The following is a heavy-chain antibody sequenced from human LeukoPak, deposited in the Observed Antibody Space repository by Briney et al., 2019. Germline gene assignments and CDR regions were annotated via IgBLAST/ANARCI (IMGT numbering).Heavy chain of an antibody. CDR3: ARESSAEAHTMIRDWLDP. CDR1: GYSFNFGHL. CDR2: INHSGRT. D-gene: IGHD3-22*01. J-gene: IGHJ5*02. Sequence: PSETLSLTCDVSGYSFNFGHLWGWLRQPPGKGLEWMASINHSGRTYYTPSHKSRVTISGDTVKNRFSLKVTPETAEDTAMYFCARESSAEAHTMIRDWLDPWGQGTLVTVSS. V-gene: IGHV4-38-2*02.